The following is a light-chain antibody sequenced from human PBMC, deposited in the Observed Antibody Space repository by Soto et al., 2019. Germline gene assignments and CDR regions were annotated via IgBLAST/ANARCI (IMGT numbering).Light chain of an antibody. V-gene: IGKV1-5*01. CDR2: DAC. Sequence: DIQMTQSPSTLSASVGDIVTITSRSSQTISSWLAWYQQKPGKAPKLLIYDACSVESGVPSRFRGSGSGTEFTLTISSLQTDDFATYYCQQYNSYSYTFGQGTKLESK. J-gene: IGKJ2*01. CDR1: QTISSW. CDR3: QQYNSYSYT.